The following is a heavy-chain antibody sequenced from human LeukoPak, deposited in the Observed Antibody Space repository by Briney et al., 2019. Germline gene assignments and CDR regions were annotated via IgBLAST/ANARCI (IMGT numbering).Heavy chain of an antibody. J-gene: IGHJ4*02. Sequence: PGGSLRLSCVVSGFNLNSFYMDWVRQAPGKGLVWVSGIRKDGTSTGHADSVQGRFSISRETDKNTVYLQMNSLRPDDTGVYFCARGNWGPEFWGQGTLVTVSS. CDR3: ARGNWGPEF. V-gene: IGHV3-74*01. CDR1: GFNLNSFY. D-gene: IGHD3-16*01. CDR2: IRKDGTST.